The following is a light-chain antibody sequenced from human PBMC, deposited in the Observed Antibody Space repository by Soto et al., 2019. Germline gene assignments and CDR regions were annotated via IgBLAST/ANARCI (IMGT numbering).Light chain of an antibody. CDR2: GNS. CDR1: SSNIGAGYD. J-gene: IGLJ2*01. Sequence: QSVLTQPPSVSGAPGQRVTISCTRSSSNIGAGYDVHWYQQLPGTAPKLLIYGNSNRPSGVPDRFSGSKSGTSASLAITGLQAEDEADYYCQSYDSSLSAPVVFGGGTKLTVL. CDR3: QSYDSSLSAPVV. V-gene: IGLV1-40*01.